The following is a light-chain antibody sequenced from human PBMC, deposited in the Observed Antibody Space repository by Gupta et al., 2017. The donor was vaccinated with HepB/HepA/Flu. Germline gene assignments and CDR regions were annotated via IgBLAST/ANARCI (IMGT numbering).Light chain of an antibody. V-gene: IGKV4-1*01. J-gene: IGKJ1*01. Sequence: DIVMTQSPDSLAVSLGERATINCKSSQSLLYSSNNKNYLAWYQQKPGQPPKLLIYWASTRGSGVPYRFSGSGSGTDFTLTISSLQAEDVAVYHCQQEDNTPWTFGQGTKVEI. CDR3: QQEDNTPWT. CDR1: QSLLYSSNNKNY. CDR2: WAS.